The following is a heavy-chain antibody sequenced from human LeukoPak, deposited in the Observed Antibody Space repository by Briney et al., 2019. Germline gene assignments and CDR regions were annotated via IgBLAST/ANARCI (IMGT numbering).Heavy chain of an antibody. V-gene: IGHV3-30*18. CDR2: ISYDGSNK. D-gene: IGHD1-7*01. CDR3: AKSAGENYGNWFVP. CDR1: GFTFSRHY. Sequence: PGGPLRLSCAASGFTFSRHYMSWVRQAPGKGLEWVAVISYDGSNKYYADYVKGRFTISRDNSENTLFLQMNSLRTEDTAVYYCAKSAGENYGNWFVPWGQGTLVTVSS. J-gene: IGHJ5*02.